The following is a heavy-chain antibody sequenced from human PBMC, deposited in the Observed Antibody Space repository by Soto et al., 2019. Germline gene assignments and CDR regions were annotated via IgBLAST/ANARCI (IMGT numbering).Heavy chain of an antibody. J-gene: IGHJ4*02. D-gene: IGHD6-19*01. Sequence: QVQLQESGPGLVKPSETLSLTCSVSGVSISSHYWSWIRQPPGKGLEWIGYSNTGGNTIYNPSLKTRIIISLDPSTHHFSLKLTSVPAADTAVYYCARAVPYNNGQRAIDYWGQGTLVTVSS. CDR2: SNTGGNT. V-gene: IGHV4-4*08. CDR1: GVSISSHY. CDR3: ARAVPYNNGQRAIDY.